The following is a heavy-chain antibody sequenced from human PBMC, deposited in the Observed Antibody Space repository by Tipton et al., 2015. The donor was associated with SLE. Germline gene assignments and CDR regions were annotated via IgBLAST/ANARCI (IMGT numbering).Heavy chain of an antibody. D-gene: IGHD3-22*01. CDR3: ARDSWLGGRGYFDF. CDR2: ISYDGSNK. CDR1: GFTFSSYR. V-gene: IGHV3-30-3*01. J-gene: IGHJ4*02. Sequence: SLRLSCAASGFTFSSYRMNWVRQAPGKGLEWVAVISYDGSNKYYADSVKGRFTISRDNSKNTLYLQMNSLRAEDTAVYYCARDSWLGGRGYFDFWGQGTLVTVSS.